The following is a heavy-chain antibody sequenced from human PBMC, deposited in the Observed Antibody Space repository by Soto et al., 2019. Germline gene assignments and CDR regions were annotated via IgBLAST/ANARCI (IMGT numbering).Heavy chain of an antibody. D-gene: IGHD6-19*01. V-gene: IGHV4-61*01. CDR2: IYYSGST. CDR3: ARAAGGQWLDY. J-gene: IGHJ4*02. CDR1: GGSVSSGSYY. Sequence: PSETLSLTCTVSGGSVSSGSYYWSWIRQPPGKGLEWIGYIYYSGSTNYNPSLKSRVTISVDTSKNQFSLKLSSVTAADTALYYCARAAGGQWLDYWGQGILVTAPQ.